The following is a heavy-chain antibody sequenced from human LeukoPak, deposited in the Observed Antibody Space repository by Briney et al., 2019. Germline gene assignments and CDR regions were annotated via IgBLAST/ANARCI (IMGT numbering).Heavy chain of an antibody. CDR3: ARDGSGWTDDDAFDV. CDR1: GDSISTYY. D-gene: IGHD6-19*01. CDR2: ISTSGST. Sequence: SETLSLTCTVSGDSISTYYWTWIRQPAGKGLEWIGRISTSGSTNYNPSLKSRVTMSVDTSKNQFSLKLSSMTAADTAVYYCARDGSGWTDDDAFDVWGQGTMVTVSS. J-gene: IGHJ3*01. V-gene: IGHV4-4*07.